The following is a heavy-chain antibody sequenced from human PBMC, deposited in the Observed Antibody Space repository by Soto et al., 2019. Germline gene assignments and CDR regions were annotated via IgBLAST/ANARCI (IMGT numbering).Heavy chain of an antibody. CDR3: ATEGYYYYYGMDV. V-gene: IGHV1-8*02. CDR2: MNPNSGNT. Sequence: ASVKVSCKASGYTFTGYYMHWVRQATGQGLEWMGWMNPNSGNTGYAQKFQGRVTMTRNTSISTAYMELSSLRSEDTAVYYCATEGYYYYYGMDVWGQGTTVTVSS. CDR1: GYTFTGYY. J-gene: IGHJ6*02.